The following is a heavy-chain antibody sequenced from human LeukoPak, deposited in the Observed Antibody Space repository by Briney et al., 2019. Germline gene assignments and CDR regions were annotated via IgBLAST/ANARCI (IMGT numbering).Heavy chain of an antibody. D-gene: IGHD6-19*01. CDR2: INPNSGGT. V-gene: IGHV1-2*02. CDR1: GYTVTGYY. CDR3: ARIPHSSGHADY. J-gene: IGHJ4*02. Sequence: ASVKVSCKASGYTVTGYYMHWVRQAPGQGLEWMGWINPNSGGTNYAQKCQGRVTMTRDTSISTAYMELSRLRSDDTAVYYCARIPHSSGHADYWGQGTLVTVSS.